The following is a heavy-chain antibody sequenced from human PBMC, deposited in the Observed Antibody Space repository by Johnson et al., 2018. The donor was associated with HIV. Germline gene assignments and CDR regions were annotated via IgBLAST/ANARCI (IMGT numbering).Heavy chain of an antibody. V-gene: IGHV3-33*08. CDR1: GFTFSSYA. J-gene: IGHJ3*02. CDR2: IWYDGSNK. D-gene: IGHD6-13*01. Sequence: QVQLVESGGGVVQPGRSLRLSCAASGFTFSSYAMHWVRQAPGKGLEWVAVIWYDGSNKFYADSVKGRFTISRDNSKNTLYLQMNSLKTEDTAVYYCTTDPLESAAAGADAFDIWGQGTMVTVSS. CDR3: TTDPLESAAAGADAFDI.